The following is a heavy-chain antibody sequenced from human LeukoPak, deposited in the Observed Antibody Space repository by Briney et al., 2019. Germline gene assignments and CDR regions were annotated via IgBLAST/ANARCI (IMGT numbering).Heavy chain of an antibody. J-gene: IGHJ4*02. CDR1: GFSFNSYS. Sequence: PGGSLRLSCAASGFSFNSYSMNWVRQSPGKGLEWVSSISSSGRYIYYADSMKGRFITSRDNAKNSVYLQMNSLRAEDTAMYFCARDALYSGSYLGNYFDYWGQGTLVTVSS. CDR3: ARDALYSGSYLGNYFDY. D-gene: IGHD1-26*01. CDR2: ISSSGRYI. V-gene: IGHV3-21*01.